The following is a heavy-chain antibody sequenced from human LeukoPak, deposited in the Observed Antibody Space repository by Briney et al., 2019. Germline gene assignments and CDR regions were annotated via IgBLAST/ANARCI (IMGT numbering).Heavy chain of an antibody. CDR2: IYYSGST. CDR1: GGSFSGYY. Sequence: KPSETLSLTCAVYGGSFSGYYWTWIRQPPGKGLEWIGYIYYSGSTYYNPSLKSRVTISVDRSKNQFSLKLSSVTAADTAVYYCARDSGIVIHPNAFDIWGQGTMVTVSS. CDR3: ARDSGIVIHPNAFDI. J-gene: IGHJ3*02. D-gene: IGHD1-26*01. V-gene: IGHV4-34*01.